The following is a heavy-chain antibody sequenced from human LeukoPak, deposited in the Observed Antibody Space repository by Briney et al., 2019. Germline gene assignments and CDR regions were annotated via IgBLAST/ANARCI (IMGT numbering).Heavy chain of an antibody. Sequence: PSETLCLTCTVSGDSIIDNNFYWGWTRQSPQKGLEWIASIYYNGRSLYNPSLRSRVAISLDAPKHQIFLKLSSVTAADTAVYYCTKDSYGAVRDSWGRGILVTVSS. V-gene: IGHV4-39*07. J-gene: IGHJ5*02. CDR2: IYYNGRS. CDR1: GDSIIDNNFY. CDR3: TKDSYGAVRDS. D-gene: IGHD1-26*01.